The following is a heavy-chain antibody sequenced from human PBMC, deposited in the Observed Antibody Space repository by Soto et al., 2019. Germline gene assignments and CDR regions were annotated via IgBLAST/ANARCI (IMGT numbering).Heavy chain of an antibody. D-gene: IGHD3-10*01. V-gene: IGHV3-23*01. CDR1: GFTFSSYA. CDR3: AKARSQISVRALDY. J-gene: IGHJ4*02. Sequence: PGGSLRLSCAASGFTFSSYAMRWVRQAPGKGLEWVSGISGSGDNTNYEDSVKGRFTISRDNSKNTLYLQMNNLRAEDTAVYYCAKARSQISVRALDYWGQGTLVTVSS. CDR2: ISGSGDNT.